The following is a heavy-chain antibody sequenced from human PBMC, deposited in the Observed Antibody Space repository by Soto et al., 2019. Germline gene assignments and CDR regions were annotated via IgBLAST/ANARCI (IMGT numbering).Heavy chain of an antibody. D-gene: IGHD3-22*01. CDR3: ARETTARYYYDSSGYYHPPATFDY. Sequence: GASVKVSCKASGGTFSSYTISWVRQAPGQGLEWMGRIIPILGIANYAQKFQGRVTITADKSTSTAYMELSSLRSEDTAVYYCARETTARYYYDSSGYYHPPATFDYWGQGTLVTSPQ. V-gene: IGHV1-69*04. CDR1: GGTFSSYT. J-gene: IGHJ4*02. CDR2: IIPILGIA.